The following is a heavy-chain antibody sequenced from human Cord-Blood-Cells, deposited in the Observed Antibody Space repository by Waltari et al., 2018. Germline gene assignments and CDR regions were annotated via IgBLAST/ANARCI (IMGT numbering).Heavy chain of an antibody. CDR2: TDYESKWYN. J-gene: IGHJ3*02. D-gene: IGHD5-12*01. CDR1: GDSVSSNSAA. V-gene: IGHV6-1*01. Sequence: QVQLQQSGPGLVKPSQTLSLTCAISGDSVSSNSAAWNWIRQSPSRGLEWLGRTDYESKWYNDYAVSVKSRITITPDTSKNQFSLQLNSVTPEDTAVYYCARDSGYDYVDAFDIWGQGTMVTVSS. CDR3: ARDSGYDYVDAFDI.